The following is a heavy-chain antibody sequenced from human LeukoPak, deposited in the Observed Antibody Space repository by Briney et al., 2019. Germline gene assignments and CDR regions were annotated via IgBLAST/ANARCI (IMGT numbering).Heavy chain of an antibody. V-gene: IGHV3-15*01. CDR3: SAYRDGSSGYYSLDY. CDR1: GFTLSSAW. D-gene: IGHD3-22*01. J-gene: IGHJ4*02. CDR2: IKSKSDGGTT. Sequence: GGSVRLSCAASGFTLSSAWMCWVRQAPGKGLEWVGRIKSKSDGGTTEYAAPVKGRFTISRDDSKNTLYLQMNSLKTEDTAVYYCSAYRDGSSGYYSLDYWGQGTLDSVSS.